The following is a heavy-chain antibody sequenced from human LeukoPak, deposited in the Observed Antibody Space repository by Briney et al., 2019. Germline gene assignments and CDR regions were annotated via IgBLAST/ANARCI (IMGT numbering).Heavy chain of an antibody. V-gene: IGHV3-74*01. CDR3: SKDRGGTLGDYFDF. Sequence: GGSLRLSCAASGFTFSSYWMHWARQAPGKGLVWVSRINSDGSSTRYADSVKGRFTISRDNAKNTLYLQMDSLRAEDTAVYYCSKDRGGTLGDYFDFWGQGTLVTVSS. CDR2: INSDGSST. J-gene: IGHJ4*02. CDR1: GFTFSSYW. D-gene: IGHD3-10*01.